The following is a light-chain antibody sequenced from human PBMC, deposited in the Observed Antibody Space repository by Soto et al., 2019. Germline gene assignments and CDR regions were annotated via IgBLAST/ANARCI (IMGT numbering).Light chain of an antibody. CDR1: ESVSTN. CDR2: GAS. J-gene: IGKJ1*01. CDR3: QQYSIWRT. V-gene: IGKV3-15*01. Sequence: EIVLTQSPATLSLAPGERVTLSCRASESVSTNLAWYQQKAGQDPRLLIYGASTRATGIPARFSGSGSGTEFTLTISSLQSEDFAVYYCQQYSIWRTFGQGTKVDIK.